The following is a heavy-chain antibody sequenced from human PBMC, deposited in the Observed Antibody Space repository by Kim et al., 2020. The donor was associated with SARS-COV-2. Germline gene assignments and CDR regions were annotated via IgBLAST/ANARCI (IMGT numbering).Heavy chain of an antibody. CDR1: GGSFSGYY. J-gene: IGHJ3*02. CDR2: INHSGST. D-gene: IGHD6-19*01. V-gene: IGHV4-34*01. Sequence: SETLSLTCAVYGGSFSGYYWSWIRQPPGKGLEWIGEINHSGSTNYNPSLKSRVTISVDTSKNQFSLKLSSVTAADTAVYYCARVGSGWLLRAFDIWGQGTMVTVSS. CDR3: ARVGSGWLLRAFDI.